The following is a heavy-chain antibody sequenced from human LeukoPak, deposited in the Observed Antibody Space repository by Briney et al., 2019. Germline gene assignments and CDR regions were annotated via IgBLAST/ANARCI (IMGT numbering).Heavy chain of an antibody. D-gene: IGHD5-18*01. J-gene: IGHJ5*02. CDR1: GYSISSGYY. Sequence: SETPSLTCTVSGYSISSGYYWGWIRQPPGKGLEWIGIIYHSGSTYYNPSLKSRFTISVDTSKNQFSLKLSSVTAADTAVYYCARDDGNIQLWQQDCWFDPWGQGTLVTVAS. V-gene: IGHV4-38-2*02. CDR2: IYHSGST. CDR3: ARDDGNIQLWQQDCWFDP.